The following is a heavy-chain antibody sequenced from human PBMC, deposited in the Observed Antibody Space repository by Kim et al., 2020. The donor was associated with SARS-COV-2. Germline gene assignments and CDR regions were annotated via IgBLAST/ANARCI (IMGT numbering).Heavy chain of an antibody. V-gene: IGHV4-39*01. D-gene: IGHD6-13*01. Sequence: HPPPLKSRVTISVDTSKNQFSRKLSSVPAADTAVYYCARTGIAEYNWFDPWGQGTLVTVSS. J-gene: IGHJ5*02. CDR3: ARTGIAEYNWFDP.